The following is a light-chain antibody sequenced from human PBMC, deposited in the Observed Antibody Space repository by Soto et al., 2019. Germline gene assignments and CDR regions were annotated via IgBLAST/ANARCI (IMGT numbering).Light chain of an antibody. CDR2: SSI. Sequence: QSVLTQPPSASGTPGQRVTISCSGSSSNIGSNTVNWYQKFPGTAPKLLIYSSILRPSGVPDRFSGSKSGTSASLAISGLQSEDEADYYCSSYGGFNNVLFGGGTKVTVL. J-gene: IGLJ2*01. V-gene: IGLV1-44*01. CDR1: SSNIGSNT. CDR3: SSYGGFNNVL.